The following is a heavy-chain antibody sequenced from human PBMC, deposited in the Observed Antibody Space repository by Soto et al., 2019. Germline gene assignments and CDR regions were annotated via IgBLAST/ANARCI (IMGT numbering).Heavy chain of an antibody. CDR2: FHYSGST. V-gene: IGHV4-59*12. CDR3: VRDPSRGNEWARYVDL. CDR1: GGSISSYY. J-gene: IGHJ2*01. D-gene: IGHD1-1*01. Sequence: TSETLSLTCTVSGGSISSYYWSWIRQPPGKGLKWVGYFHYSGSTNYNPSLKSRVTISVDTSKNQFSLKLSSVTAEDTAVFYCVRDPSRGNEWARYVDLWGRGTLVTVSS.